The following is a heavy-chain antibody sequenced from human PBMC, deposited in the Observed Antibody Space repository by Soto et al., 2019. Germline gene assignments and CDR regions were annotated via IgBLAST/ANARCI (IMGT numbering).Heavy chain of an antibody. D-gene: IGHD3-16*02. CDR1: GYPFTNYV. CDR2: ISPYNGNT. CDR3: AGDMPIWGSHQYFGY. J-gene: IGHJ4*02. Sequence: QVLLVQSAAEVKKPGASVRVSCTAPGYPFTNYVLNWVRQAPGQGLEWMGWISPYNGNTYYEQKFQDRVTMTTDTSTSTAYLELRSLSSDDTAVYFCAGDMPIWGSHQYFGYWGQGTLVTVSS. V-gene: IGHV1-18*01.